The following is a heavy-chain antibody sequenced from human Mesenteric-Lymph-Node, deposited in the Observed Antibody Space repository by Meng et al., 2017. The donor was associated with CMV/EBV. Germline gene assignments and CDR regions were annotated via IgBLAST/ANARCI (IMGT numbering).Heavy chain of an antibody. J-gene: IGHJ5*02. CDR2: IHYSGST. D-gene: IGHD3-9*01. CDR1: GGSISGHY. Sequence: SETLSLTCTVSGGSISGHYWTWIRQPPGKGLEWIGCIHYSGSTDYNPSLKSRVTISLDTSKNQISLSLRYVTAADTAFYYCARDRGDYDILTGYYANWFDHWGQGTLVTVSS. V-gene: IGHV4-59*11. CDR3: ARDRGDYDILTGYYANWFDH.